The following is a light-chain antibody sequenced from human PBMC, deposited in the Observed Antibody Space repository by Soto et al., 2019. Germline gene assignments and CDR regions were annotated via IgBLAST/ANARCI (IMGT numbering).Light chain of an antibody. V-gene: IGLV2-14*01. CDR2: DVS. J-gene: IGLJ1*01. CDR1: TSDVGSYNY. CDR3: SSYTSSSTYV. Sequence: QSVLTQPASVSGSPGQSIAISCTGTTSDVGSYNYVSWYQQHPGKAPKVIIYDVSNRPSGVSDRFSGSKSGNTASLTFSGLQAEDEADYYCSSYTSSSTYVFGGGTKVTVL.